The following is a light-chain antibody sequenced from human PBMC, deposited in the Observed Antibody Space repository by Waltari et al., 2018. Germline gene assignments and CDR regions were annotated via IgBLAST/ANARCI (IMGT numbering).Light chain of an antibody. J-gene: IGLJ2*01. Sequence: QSVLTQPPSASGTPGQRVTISCSGSSSNIGSNYVYWYQQLPGTAPKLLIYRNDQRPEGLPVRFSGSKSGTSAALAISVLRSEDEADYYCAAWDNSLSGAAFGGGTKLTVL. V-gene: IGLV1-47*01. CDR2: RND. CDR3: AAWDNSLSGAA. CDR1: SSNIGSNY.